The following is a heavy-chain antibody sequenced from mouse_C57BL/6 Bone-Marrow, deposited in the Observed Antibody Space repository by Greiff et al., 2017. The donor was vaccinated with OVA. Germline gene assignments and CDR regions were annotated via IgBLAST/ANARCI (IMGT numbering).Heavy chain of an antibody. J-gene: IGHJ4*01. CDR3: DKKRALCARDY. D-gene: IGHD3-3*01. V-gene: IGHV2-5*01. CDR2: IWRGGST. Sequence: VKVVESGPGLVQPSQSLSITCTVSGFSLTSYGVHWVRQSPGKGLEWLGVIWRGGSTDYNAAFMSRLSITKDNSKSQVFLKMNSLQADDTDIYYCDKKRALCARDYGGQGTTDTVSS. CDR1: GFSLTSYG.